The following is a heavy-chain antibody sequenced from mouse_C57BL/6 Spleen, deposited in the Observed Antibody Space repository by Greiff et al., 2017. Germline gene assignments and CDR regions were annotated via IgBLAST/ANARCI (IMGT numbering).Heavy chain of an antibody. CDR2: ISSGGDYI. V-gene: IGHV5-9-1*02. Sequence: EVKVVESGEGLVKPGGSLTLSCAASGFTFSSYAMSWVRQTPEKRLEWVAYISSGGDYIYYADTVKGRFTISRDNARNTLYLQMSSLKSEDTAMYYCTRDRDDYYDYYAMDYWGQGTSVTVSS. CDR3: TRDRDDYYDYYAMDY. D-gene: IGHD2-3*01. J-gene: IGHJ4*01. CDR1: GFTFSSYA.